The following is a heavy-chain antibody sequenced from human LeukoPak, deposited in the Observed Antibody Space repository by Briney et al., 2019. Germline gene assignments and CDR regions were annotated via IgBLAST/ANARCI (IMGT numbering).Heavy chain of an antibody. CDR1: GFTFSSYS. Sequence: PGGSLRLSCAASGFTFSSYSMNWVRQAPGKGLEWVSSISSSSSYIYYADSVKGRFTISRDNAKNSLYLQMNSLRAEDTAVYYCAKGLRLGIWYFDLWGRGTFLTVSS. V-gene: IGHV3-21*04. J-gene: IGHJ2*01. CDR2: ISSSSSYI. CDR3: AKGLRLGIWYFDL. D-gene: IGHD7-27*01.